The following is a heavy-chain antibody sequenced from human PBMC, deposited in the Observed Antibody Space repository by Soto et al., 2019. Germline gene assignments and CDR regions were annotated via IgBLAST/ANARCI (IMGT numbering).Heavy chain of an antibody. D-gene: IGHD5-18*01. CDR3: ARVLRQVYTAILPHYYYGMDV. CDR1: GYTFTGYY. V-gene: IGHV1-2*02. J-gene: IGHJ6*02. Sequence: QVQLVQCGAEVKKPGASVKVSCKASGYTFTGYYMHWVRQAPGQGVEWMGWINPNSGGTNYEQKFQGRVTLTRDTSIRTAYMELSRLRSDDTAVYYCARVLRQVYTAILPHYYYGMDVWGQGTTVTLSS. CDR2: INPNSGGT.